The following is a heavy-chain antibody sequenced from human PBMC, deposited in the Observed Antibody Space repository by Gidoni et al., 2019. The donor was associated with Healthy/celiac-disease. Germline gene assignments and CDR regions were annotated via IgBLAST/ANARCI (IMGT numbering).Heavy chain of an antibody. CDR3: ATSGSYGDYYFDY. CDR1: GLPFSSYA. J-gene: IGHJ4*02. CDR2: ISYDGSNK. Sequence: QVQLVESGGGVVQPGRSLRLSCAASGLPFSSYAMHWVRQAPGKGLEWVAVISYDGSNKYYADSVKGRFTISRDNSKNTLYLQMNSLRAEDTAVYYCATSGSYGDYYFDYWGQGTLVTVSS. V-gene: IGHV3-30*04. D-gene: IGHD1-26*01.